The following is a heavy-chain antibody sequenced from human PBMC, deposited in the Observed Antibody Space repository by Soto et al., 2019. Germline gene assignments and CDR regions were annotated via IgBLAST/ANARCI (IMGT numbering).Heavy chain of an antibody. D-gene: IGHD1-26*01. CDR1: GGSISSYY. V-gene: IGHV4-59*01. CDR3: AVGGGLAIPRLDP. J-gene: IGHJ5*02. CDR2: IYYSGST. Sequence: PSETLSLTCTVSGGSISSYYWSWIRQPPGKGLEWIGYIYYSGSTNYNPSLKSRVTISVDTSNNQFSLKLSSVTAADTAVYYCAVGGGLAIPRLDPWGQGTLVTVSS.